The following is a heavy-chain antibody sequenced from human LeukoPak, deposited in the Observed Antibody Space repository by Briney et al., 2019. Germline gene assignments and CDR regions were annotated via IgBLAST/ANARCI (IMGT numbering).Heavy chain of an antibody. D-gene: IGHD3-22*01. V-gene: IGHV4-38-2*01. CDR3: ARRRYYDSTGYCE. CDR1: GYSISSGYY. CDR2: IYHSGST. Sequence: PSETLSLTCAVSGYSISSGYYWGWIRQPPVKGLEWVGSIYHSGSTYYNPSLKSRVFISIDTSKNYFSLNLNFVTAADTAVYYGARRRYYDSTGYCEWGRGSLVTVSS. J-gene: IGHJ1*01.